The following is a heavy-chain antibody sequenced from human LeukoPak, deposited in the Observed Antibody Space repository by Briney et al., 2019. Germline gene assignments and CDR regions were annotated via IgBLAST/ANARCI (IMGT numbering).Heavy chain of an antibody. J-gene: IGHJ4*02. CDR3: AKVGVRQRGVLYHFDY. CDR1: GFTFSDYA. V-gene: IGHV3-30*02. CDR2: IRYDESDK. D-gene: IGHD2-2*02. Sequence: GGSLRLSCAASGFTFSDYAMHWVRQAPGKGLEWVAFIRYDESDKYYADSVKGRFTISRDNSKNTLYLQMSSLRAEETAVYYCAKVGVRQRGVLYHFDYWGQGTLVTVSS.